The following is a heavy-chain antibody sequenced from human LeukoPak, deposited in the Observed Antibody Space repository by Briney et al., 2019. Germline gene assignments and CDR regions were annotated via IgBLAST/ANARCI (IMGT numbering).Heavy chain of an antibody. J-gene: IGHJ6*04. CDR2: ISWDGGST. CDR1: GFTFDDYA. D-gene: IGHD5-12*01. CDR3: AKDKEYSGFGPILSGYYYGMDV. V-gene: IGHV3-43D*04. Sequence: GGSLRLSCAASGFTFDDYAMHWVRQAPGKGLESVSLISWDGGSTYYADSVKGRFTISRDNSRHTLYLQMNSLGAEDTALYYCAKDKEYSGFGPILSGYYYGMDVWGKGTTVTVSS.